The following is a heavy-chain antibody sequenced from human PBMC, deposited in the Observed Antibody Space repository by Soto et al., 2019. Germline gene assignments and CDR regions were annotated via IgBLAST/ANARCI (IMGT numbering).Heavy chain of an antibody. CDR3: ARGLHGYLHYYDY. CDR2: INAGNGNT. V-gene: IGHV1-3*01. Sequence: QVQLVQSGAEVKKPGASVKVSCKASGYTFTSYAMHWVRQAPGQRLEWMGWINAGNGNTKYSQKFQGRVTITRDTSASTAYMELSSLRSEDTAVYYCARGLHGYLHYYDYSGQGTLVTVSS. D-gene: IGHD5-18*01. J-gene: IGHJ4*02. CDR1: GYTFTSYA.